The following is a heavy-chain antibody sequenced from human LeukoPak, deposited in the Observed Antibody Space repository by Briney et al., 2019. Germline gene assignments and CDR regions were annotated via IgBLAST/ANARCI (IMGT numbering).Heavy chain of an antibody. CDR1: GFTFSSYS. J-gene: IGHJ4*02. D-gene: IGHD3-22*01. CDR3: ARDLSISYDSSGYRDY. V-gene: IGHV3-21*01. CDR2: ISSSSSYI. Sequence: GGSLRLSCAASGFTFSSYSMNWVRQAPGKGLEWVSSISSSSSYIYYADSVKGRFTISRDNAKNSPYLQMNSLRAEDTAVYYCARDLSISYDSSGYRDYWGQGTLVTVSS.